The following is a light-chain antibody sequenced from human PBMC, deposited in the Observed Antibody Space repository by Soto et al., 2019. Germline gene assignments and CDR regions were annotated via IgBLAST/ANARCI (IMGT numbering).Light chain of an antibody. CDR2: DDR. CDR1: NIGRKS. Sequence: SYELTQPPSVSVAPGQTARITCGGSNIGRKSVHWYQQKPGQAPVVVVYDDRDRPSGIPERFSGSNSGNTATLTISRVEAGDEADYYCQTWGTGPYVFGSGTKLTVL. CDR3: QTWGTGPYV. V-gene: IGLV3-21*02. J-gene: IGLJ1*01.